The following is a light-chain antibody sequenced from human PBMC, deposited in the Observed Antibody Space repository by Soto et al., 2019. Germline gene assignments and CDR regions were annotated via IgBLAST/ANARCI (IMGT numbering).Light chain of an antibody. Sequence: DIHITQSPSTLSASVGDRVTITCRASQSISSWLAWYQQKPGKAPKLLIYDASSLESGVPPRFSGSGSGTEFTLTISSLQPEDFATYYCQQANSFPLTFGGGTKVDIK. CDR3: QQANSFPLT. CDR2: DAS. V-gene: IGKV1-5*01. CDR1: QSISSW. J-gene: IGKJ4*01.